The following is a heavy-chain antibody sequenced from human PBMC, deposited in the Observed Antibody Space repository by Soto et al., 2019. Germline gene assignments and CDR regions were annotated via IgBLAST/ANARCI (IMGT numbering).Heavy chain of an antibody. D-gene: IGHD3-10*01. Sequence: GGSLRLSCAASGFTFSSYSMNWVRQAPGKGLEWVSYISSSSSTIYYADSVKGRFTISRDNAKNSLYLQMNSLRDEDTAVYYCARGGDLWFGELLPTYYYYYYGMDVWGQGTTVTVSS. CDR2: ISSSSSTI. J-gene: IGHJ6*02. CDR3: ARGGDLWFGELLPTYYYYYYGMDV. CDR1: GFTFSSYS. V-gene: IGHV3-48*02.